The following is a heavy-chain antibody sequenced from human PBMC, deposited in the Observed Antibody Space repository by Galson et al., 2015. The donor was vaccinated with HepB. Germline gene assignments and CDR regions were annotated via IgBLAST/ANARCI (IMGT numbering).Heavy chain of an antibody. J-gene: IGHJ4*02. Sequence: LRLSCAASGFTFSSYAMHWVRQAPGKGLEWVAVISYDGSNKYYAASVKGRFTISRDNSKNTLYVQMNSLRAEDTAVYYCAREDRFGELSPDYWGQGTLVTVSS. D-gene: IGHD3-10*01. CDR2: ISYDGSNK. V-gene: IGHV3-30-3*01. CDR1: GFTFSSYA. CDR3: AREDRFGELSPDY.